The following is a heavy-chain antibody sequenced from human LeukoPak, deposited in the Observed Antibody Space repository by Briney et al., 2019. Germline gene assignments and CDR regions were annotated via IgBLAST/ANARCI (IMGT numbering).Heavy chain of an antibody. V-gene: IGHV3-23*01. Sequence: GGSLRLSCAASGFPFSSYGMGWVRQAPGKGLEWVSGISGGGATTYYADSVKGRFTISRDNSKNTLQLDMSSLRAEDTAEYYCAKTFGWPFYFDYWGQGTLVTVSS. CDR2: ISGGGATT. J-gene: IGHJ4*02. D-gene: IGHD2/OR15-2a*01. CDR1: GFPFSSYG. CDR3: AKTFGWPFYFDY.